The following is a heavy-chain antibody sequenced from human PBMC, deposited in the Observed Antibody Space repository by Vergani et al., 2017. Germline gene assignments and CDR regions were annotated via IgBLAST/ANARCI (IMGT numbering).Heavy chain of an antibody. CDR1: GYTLTELS. CDR3: ATRHYYDSSGYLGDAFDI. CDR2: FDPEDGET. V-gene: IGHV1-24*01. J-gene: IGHJ3*02. D-gene: IGHD3-22*01. Sequence: QVQLVQSGAEVKKPRASVKVSCKVSGYTLTELSMHWVRQAPGKGLEWMGGFDPEDGETIYAQKFQGRVTMTEDTSTDTAYMELSSLRSEDTAVYYCATRHYYDSSGYLGDAFDIWGQGTMVTVSS.